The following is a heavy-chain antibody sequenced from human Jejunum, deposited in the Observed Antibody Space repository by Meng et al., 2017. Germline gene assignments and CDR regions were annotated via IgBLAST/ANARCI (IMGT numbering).Heavy chain of an antibody. CDR1: GFIFSDYE. CDR3: AREWGGEVAMDV. Sequence: GGSLRLSCEASGFIFSDYEMNWVRQAPGKGLEWVSYIDEGGSGRYYADAVRGRFTVSRDNAKNSLFLEMTSLRVEDTGVYYCAREWGGEVAMDVWGQGTTVTVSS. CDR2: IDEGGSGR. J-gene: IGHJ6*02. D-gene: IGHD3-16*01. V-gene: IGHV3-48*03.